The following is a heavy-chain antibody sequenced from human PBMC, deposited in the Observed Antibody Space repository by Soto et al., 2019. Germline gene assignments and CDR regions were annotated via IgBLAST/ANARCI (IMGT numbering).Heavy chain of an antibody. D-gene: IGHD6-13*01. CDR3: AIPHGVYSSSWNY. J-gene: IGHJ4*02. V-gene: IGHV4-34*01. Sequence: SETLSLTCAVYGGSFSGYYWSWIRQPPGKGLEWIGEINHSGSTNYNPSLKSRVTISVDTSKNQFSLKLSSVTAADTAVYYCAIPHGVYSSSWNYWGQGTLVTVSS. CDR2: INHSGST. CDR1: GGSFSGYY.